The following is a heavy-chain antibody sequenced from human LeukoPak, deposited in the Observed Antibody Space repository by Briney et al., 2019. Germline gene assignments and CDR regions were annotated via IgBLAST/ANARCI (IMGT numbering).Heavy chain of an antibody. D-gene: IGHD5-18*01. CDR1: GGSISSYY. CDR2: IYYSGST. CDR3: ARSVDTAGNAFDI. J-gene: IGHJ3*02. V-gene: IGHV4-59*01. Sequence: SETLSLTCTVSGGSISSYYWSWIRQPPGKGLEWIGYIYYSGSTNYNPSLKSRVTISVDTSKNQFSLKLSSVTAADTAVYYCARSVDTAGNAFDIWGQGTMVTVSS.